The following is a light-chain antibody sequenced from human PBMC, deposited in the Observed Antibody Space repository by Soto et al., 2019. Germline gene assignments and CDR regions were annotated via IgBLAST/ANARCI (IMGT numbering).Light chain of an antibody. V-gene: IGLV1-44*01. CDR1: SSNIGSNT. Sequence: QSVLTQPPSASGTPGHRVTVSCSGSSSNIGSNTVNWYQQLPGTAPKLLIYSNNQRPSGVPDRFSGSKSGTSASLAISGLQSEDEADYYCAAWDDSLNGQGVFGGATQLTVL. CDR2: SNN. CDR3: AAWDDSLNGQGV. J-gene: IGLJ2*01.